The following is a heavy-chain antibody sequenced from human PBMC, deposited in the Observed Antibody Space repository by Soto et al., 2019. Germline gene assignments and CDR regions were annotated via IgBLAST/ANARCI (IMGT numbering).Heavy chain of an antibody. D-gene: IGHD4-17*01. CDR3: ARGGHGPTVTTETSFDY. CDR2: INHSGST. V-gene: IGHV4-34*01. Sequence: SLTLCVRWTVSGGSSSGGGYYWSWIRQPPGKGLEWIGEINHSGSTNYNPSLKSRVTISVDTSKNQFSLKLSSVTAADTAVYYCARGGHGPTVTTETSFDYWGQGTLVTVSS. J-gene: IGHJ4*02. CDR1: GGSSSGGGYY.